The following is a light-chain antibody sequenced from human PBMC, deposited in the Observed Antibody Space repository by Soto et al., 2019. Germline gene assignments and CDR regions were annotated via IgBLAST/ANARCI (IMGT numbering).Light chain of an antibody. V-gene: IGLV2-14*01. CDR3: SSYTSSSTLYVV. Sequence: QSALTQPASVSGSPGQSITISCTGTSSDVGGYNYVSWYQQHPGKAPKLMIYDVTNRPSGVSNRFSGSKSGNTASLTISGLQAEDKADYYCSSYTSSSTLYVVFGGGTKVTVL. CDR2: DVT. CDR1: SSDVGGYNY. J-gene: IGLJ2*01.